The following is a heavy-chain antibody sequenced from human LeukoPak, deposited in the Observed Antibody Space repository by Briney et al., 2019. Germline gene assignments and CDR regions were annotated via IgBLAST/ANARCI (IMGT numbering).Heavy chain of an antibody. J-gene: IGHJ4*02. CDR3: ARAYDTNTYGYVY. D-gene: IGHD5-18*01. V-gene: IGHV3-7*01. CDR1: GFTFSSYW. CDR2: IKQDGSEK. Sequence: GGSLRLSCAASGFTFSSYWMSWVRQAPGKGLEWVANIKQDGSEKYYVDSVKGRFTISRDNAKNSLYLQMNSLRAEDTAVYYCARAYDTNTYGYVYWGRGTLVTVSS.